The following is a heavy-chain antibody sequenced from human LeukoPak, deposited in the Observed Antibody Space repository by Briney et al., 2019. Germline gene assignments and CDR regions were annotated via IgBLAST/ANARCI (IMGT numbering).Heavy chain of an antibody. Sequence: GESLKISCKGSGYSFTSYWIGWVRQMPGKGLEWMGIIYPSDSNTRYSPSFQGQVTISADKSISTAYLQWTRLKASDTAMYYCARWLIDTASDYWGQGTLVTVSS. V-gene: IGHV5-51*01. D-gene: IGHD5-18*01. J-gene: IGHJ4*02. CDR3: ARWLIDTASDY. CDR1: GYSFTSYW. CDR2: IYPSDSNT.